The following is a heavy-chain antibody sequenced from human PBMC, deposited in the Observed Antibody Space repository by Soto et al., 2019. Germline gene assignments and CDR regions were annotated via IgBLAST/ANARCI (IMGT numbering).Heavy chain of an antibody. D-gene: IGHD3-9*01. CDR3: ARAPIFTGVTVYENYFEY. CDR2: IIPIFGTA. CDR1: GGTFSNFV. J-gene: IGHJ4*02. Sequence: SVKVSCKASGGTFSNFVISWVRQAPGQGLQWMGGIIPIFGTANYAQKFQGRVTIIADESTSTAYMELTSLRSEDTAVYYCARAPIFTGVTVYENYFEYWGQGTLVTVSS. V-gene: IGHV1-69*13.